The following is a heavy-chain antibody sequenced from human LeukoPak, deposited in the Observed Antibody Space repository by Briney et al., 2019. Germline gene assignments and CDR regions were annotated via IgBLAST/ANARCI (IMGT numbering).Heavy chain of an antibody. D-gene: IGHD3/OR15-3a*01. J-gene: IGHJ3*02. CDR1: GFYFNNFG. CDR3: ARVGPAVAFDI. Sequence: GGSLRLSCAASGFYFNNFGMNWVRRAPGKGLEWVAFIRHDGSGKYYADSVKGRFTISRDNAKNTLYLQMNSLRAEDTAVYYCARVGPAVAFDIWGQGTMVTVSS. V-gene: IGHV3-30*02. CDR2: IRHDGSGK.